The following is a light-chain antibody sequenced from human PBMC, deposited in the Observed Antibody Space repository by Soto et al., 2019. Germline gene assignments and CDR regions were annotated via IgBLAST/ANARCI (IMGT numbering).Light chain of an antibody. J-gene: IGKJ5*01. Sequence: DIQMTQSPASLSVYVGERVTITFRASQSINNYLNWYLQRPGQAPKLLIRSASALQRGVPSRFSGSGSRTEFTLTIADLQPDDFGTYYCQQSLTMPITFGHGGRLEIK. CDR2: SAS. V-gene: IGKV1-39*01. CDR3: QQSLTMPIT. CDR1: QSINNY.